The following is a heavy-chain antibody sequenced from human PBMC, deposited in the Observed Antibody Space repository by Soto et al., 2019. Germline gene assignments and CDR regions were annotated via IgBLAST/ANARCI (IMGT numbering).Heavy chain of an antibody. CDR3: ARVSSWYYYGMDV. V-gene: IGHV5-10-1*01. CDR1: GDSFTSYW. CDR2: IDPSDSYT. Sequence: PXDSLTISRKGSGDSFTSYWISLVRQMPGKGLEWMGRIDPSDSYTNYSPSFQGHVTISADKSISTAYLQWSSLKASDTAMYYCARVSSWYYYGMDVWGQGTTVTVSS. J-gene: IGHJ6*02. D-gene: IGHD6-13*01.